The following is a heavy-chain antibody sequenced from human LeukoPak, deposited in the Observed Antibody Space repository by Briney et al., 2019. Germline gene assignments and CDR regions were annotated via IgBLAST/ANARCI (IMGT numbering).Heavy chain of an antibody. Sequence: SQTLSPTCAISGDSVSSNSAAWNWIRQSPSRGLEWLGRTYYRSKWYNDYAVSVKSRITINPDTSKNQFSLQLNSVTPEDTAVYYCGGSYSSGWQGALDIWGQGTMVTVSS. CDR2: TYYRSKWYN. CDR1: GDSVSSNSAA. D-gene: IGHD6-19*01. J-gene: IGHJ3*02. CDR3: GGSYSSGWQGALDI. V-gene: IGHV6-1*01.